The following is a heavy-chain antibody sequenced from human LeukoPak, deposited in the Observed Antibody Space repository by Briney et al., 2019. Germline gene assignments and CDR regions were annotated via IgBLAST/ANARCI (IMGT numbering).Heavy chain of an antibody. V-gene: IGHV3-9*01. J-gene: IGHJ4*02. CDR3: ARLTGYDWESSYDY. Sequence: GGSLRLSCAASGFTFDDYAMHWVRQAPGKGLEWVSGITWNSGSVGYADSVKGRFTISRDNAKNSLYLQMNSLRAEDTALYYCARLTGYDWESSYDYWGQGTLVTVSS. CDR2: ITWNSGSV. CDR1: GFTFDDYA. D-gene: IGHD5-12*01.